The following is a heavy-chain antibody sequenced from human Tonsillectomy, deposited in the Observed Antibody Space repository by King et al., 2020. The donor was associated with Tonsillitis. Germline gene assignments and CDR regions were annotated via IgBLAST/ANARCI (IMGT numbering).Heavy chain of an antibody. Sequence: VQLVESGGGLVQPGGSLRLSCAASGFTFSSYAMSWVRQAPGKGLEWVSAISDGGGSTYYADSVKGRFTISRDNSKNTLYLQMNSLRAEDTAVYYCAKDHYYYGSGSDGDGGQGTLVTVSS. D-gene: IGHD3-10*01. V-gene: IGHV3-23*04. CDR2: ISDGGGST. CDR1: GFTFSSYA. CDR3: AKDHYYYGSGSDGD. J-gene: IGHJ4*02.